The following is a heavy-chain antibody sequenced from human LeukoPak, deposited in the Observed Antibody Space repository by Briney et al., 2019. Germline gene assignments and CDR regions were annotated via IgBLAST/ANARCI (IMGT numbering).Heavy chain of an antibody. Sequence: PSETLSLTCTVSGGSISGYYWSWIPQPAGKGLEWIGRIYTSGSTNYNPSLKSRVTMSVDTSKNQFSLKLSSVTAADTAVYYCARDRVADYGDYFWFDPWGQGTLVTVSS. CDR3: ARDRVADYGDYFWFDP. CDR2: IYTSGST. D-gene: IGHD4-17*01. V-gene: IGHV4-4*07. CDR1: GGSISGYY. J-gene: IGHJ5*02.